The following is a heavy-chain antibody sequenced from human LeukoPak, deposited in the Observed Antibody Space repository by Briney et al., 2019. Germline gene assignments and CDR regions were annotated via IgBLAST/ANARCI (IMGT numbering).Heavy chain of an antibody. V-gene: IGHV1-2*02. J-gene: IGHJ3*02. Sequence: ASVKVSCKASGYTFTGYYMHWVRQAPGQGLEWMGWINPNSGGTNYAQKFQGRVTMTRDTSISTAYIELSRLRSDDTAVYYCARSLISRLSYYDSSGYDAFDIWGQGTMVTVSS. CDR3: ARSLISRLSYYDSSGYDAFDI. CDR1: GYTFTGYY. D-gene: IGHD3-22*01. CDR2: INPNSGGT.